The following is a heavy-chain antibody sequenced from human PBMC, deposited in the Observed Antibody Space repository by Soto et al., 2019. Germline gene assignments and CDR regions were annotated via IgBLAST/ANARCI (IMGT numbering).Heavy chain of an antibody. CDR2: ISSSASTV. D-gene: IGHD5-18*01. CDR1: GFKLSDYF. Sequence: PGGSLRLSCAASGFKLSDYFMSWVRQAPGKGLEWISYISSSASTVYYADSVKGRFTISRDNAKNSLYLQMNSLRVEDTAVYYCARGSAMADFDYWGQGTLVTVS. J-gene: IGHJ4*02. CDR3: ARGSAMADFDY. V-gene: IGHV3-11*01.